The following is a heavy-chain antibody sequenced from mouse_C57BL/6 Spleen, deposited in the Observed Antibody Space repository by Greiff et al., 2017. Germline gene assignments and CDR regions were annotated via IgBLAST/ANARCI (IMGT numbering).Heavy chain of an antibody. CDR1: GFTFSGYG. D-gene: IGHD1-1*01. Sequence: DVHLVESGGGLVKPGGSLQLSCAASGFTFSGYGMHWVSQAPEKGLEWVAYISRSSSPIYYADTVKGRSTLSIDNATTTLFMHLTSLTSEDTAMYYCARQGHGGYFDVWGTGTTVTVSS. CDR3: ARQGHGGYFDV. V-gene: IGHV5-17*01. CDR2: ISRSSSPI. J-gene: IGHJ1*03.